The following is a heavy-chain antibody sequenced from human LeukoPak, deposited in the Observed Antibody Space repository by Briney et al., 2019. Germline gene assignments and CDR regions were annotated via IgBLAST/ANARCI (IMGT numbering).Heavy chain of an antibody. CDR2: VNQIGST. CDR3: AREAAAGNGGDAFVI. Sequence: WETLSLTCAVYGGSFSGYYWSWIRQPPGKGLEWIGEVNQIGSTNYNPSLKSRVTISVDTSKNQFSLKLSAVTAADTAVYYCAREAAAGNGGDAFVIWGQGTKVTVSS. J-gene: IGHJ3*02. CDR1: GGSFSGYY. V-gene: IGHV4-34*01. D-gene: IGHD6-13*01.